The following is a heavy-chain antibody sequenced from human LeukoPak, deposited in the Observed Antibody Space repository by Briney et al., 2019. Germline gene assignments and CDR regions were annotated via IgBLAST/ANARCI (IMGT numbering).Heavy chain of an antibody. CDR1: GGSFSGYY. CDR2: INHSGST. V-gene: IGHV4-34*01. D-gene: IGHD6-13*01. CDR3: ARFLQYSSSWYNWFDP. J-gene: IGHJ5*02. Sequence: SETLSLTCAVYGGSFSGYYWSWIRQPPGKGLEWIGEINHSGSTNYNPSLKSRVTISVDTSKNQLSLKLSSVTAADTAVYYCARFLQYSSSWYNWFDPWGQGTLVTVSS.